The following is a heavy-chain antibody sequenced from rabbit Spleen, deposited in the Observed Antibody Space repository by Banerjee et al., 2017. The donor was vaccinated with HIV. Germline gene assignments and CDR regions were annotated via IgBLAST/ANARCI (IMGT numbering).Heavy chain of an antibody. V-gene: IGHV1S43*01. CDR1: GFTISSGYY. J-gene: IGHJ6*01. CDR2: IRSISGSS. Sequence: QEQLVKSGGGLVQPGASLTLTCTASGFTISSGYYMCWVRQAPGEGLEWIACIRSISGSSYYASWAKGRFTITRSTSLNTVTLQLTSLTVADTATYFCARDTSSSFSSYGMDLWGQGTLVTVS. D-gene: IGHD1-1*01. CDR3: ARDTSSSFSSYGMDL.